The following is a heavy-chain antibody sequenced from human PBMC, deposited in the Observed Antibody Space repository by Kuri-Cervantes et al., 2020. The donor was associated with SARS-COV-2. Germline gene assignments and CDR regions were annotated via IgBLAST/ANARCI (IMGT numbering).Heavy chain of an antibody. D-gene: IGHD6-19*01. V-gene: IGHV3-23*01. CDR3: AKVNGILGSAWYGRAHFDY. CDR2: ISVSGGDT. J-gene: IGHJ4*02. CDR1: GFIFSDYA. Sequence: GGSLRLSCEASGFIFSDYAMAWVRQAPGKGLEWVSDISVSGGDTHYADSVRGRFTISRDNSKNTLYLQVNSLRAEDTAVYFCAKVNGILGSAWYGRAHFDYWGQGTLVTVSS.